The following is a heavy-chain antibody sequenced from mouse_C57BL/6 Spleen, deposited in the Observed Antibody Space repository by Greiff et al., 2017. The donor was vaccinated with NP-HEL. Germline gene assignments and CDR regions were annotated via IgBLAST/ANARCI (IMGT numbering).Heavy chain of an antibody. CDR3: ARWAIYYDYDGAMDY. D-gene: IGHD2-4*01. J-gene: IGHJ4*01. CDR1: GYTFTDYN. Sequence: VQLKESGPELVKPGASVKIPCKASGYTFTDYNMDWVKQSHGKSLEWIGDINPNNGGTIYNQKFKGKATLTVDKSSSTAYMELRSLTSEDTAVYYCARWAIYYDYDGAMDYWGQGTSVTVSS. V-gene: IGHV1-18*01. CDR2: INPNNGGT.